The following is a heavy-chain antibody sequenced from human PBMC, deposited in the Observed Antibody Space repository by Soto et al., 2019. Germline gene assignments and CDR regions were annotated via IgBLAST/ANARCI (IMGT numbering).Heavy chain of an antibody. J-gene: IGHJ4*02. CDR2: IIPYYNTL. D-gene: IGHD2-2*01. V-gene: IGHV1-69*01. CDR3: ASGTSRAYPYASDS. CDR1: EGTFNSYA. Sequence: QAQVVQSGAEVMKPASSVKLSCKSSEGTFNSYAIAWVRQAPGQGLEWVGGIIPYYNTLNYAQKFQDRVTNTADDSTNTVYLEMSSLRSDDTAVYFSASGTSRAYPYASDSWAQGPLVTFPS.